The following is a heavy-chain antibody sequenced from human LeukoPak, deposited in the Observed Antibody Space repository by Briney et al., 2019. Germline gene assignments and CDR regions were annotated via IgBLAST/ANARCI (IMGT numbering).Heavy chain of an antibody. V-gene: IGHV4-39*01. D-gene: IGHD1-1*01. CDR3: ARHVGYQLLFPKKFNWFDS. J-gene: IGHJ5*01. Sequence: SETLSLTCTVSGGSISSTSYYWGWIRQPPGKGLARVGTIYSSGSTYYNPSLKSRVTISVDTSRNQFSLKLSSVTAADTAVYYCARHVGYQLLFPKKFNWFDSWGQGTLVTVSS. CDR2: IYSSGST. CDR1: GGSISSTSYY.